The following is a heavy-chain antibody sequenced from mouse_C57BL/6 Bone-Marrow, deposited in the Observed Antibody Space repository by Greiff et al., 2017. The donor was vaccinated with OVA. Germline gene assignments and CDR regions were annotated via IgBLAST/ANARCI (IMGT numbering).Heavy chain of an antibody. CDR2: IDPETGGT. Sequence: VQLQQSGAELVRPGASVTLSCKASGYTFTDYEMHWVKQTPVHGLEWIGAIDPETGGTAYNQKFKGKATLTVDKSSSTAYMELRSLTSEDSAVYYCTRRDGSSYYYSMDYWGQGTSVTVSS. CDR1: GYTFTDYE. CDR3: TRRDGSSYYYSMDY. J-gene: IGHJ4*01. D-gene: IGHD1-1*01. V-gene: IGHV1-15*01.